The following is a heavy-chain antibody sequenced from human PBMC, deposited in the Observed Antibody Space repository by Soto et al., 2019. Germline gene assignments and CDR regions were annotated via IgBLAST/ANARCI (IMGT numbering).Heavy chain of an antibody. D-gene: IGHD1-26*01. J-gene: IGHJ4*02. CDR3: ARRGSGGYYAY. V-gene: IGHV3-23*01. CDR2: ISGSGGST. Sequence: EVQLLESGGGLVQPGGSLRLSCAASGFTFSSYAMRWVRQAPGKGLEWVSAISGSGGSTYYADSVKGRFTISRDNSKNTLYLQMNSLRAEDTAVYYCARRGSGGYYAYWGQGTVVTVSS. CDR1: GFTFSSYA.